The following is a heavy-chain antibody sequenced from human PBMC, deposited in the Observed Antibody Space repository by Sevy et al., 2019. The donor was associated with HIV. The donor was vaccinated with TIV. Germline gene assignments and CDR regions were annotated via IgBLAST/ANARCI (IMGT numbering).Heavy chain of an antibody. V-gene: IGHV3-23*01. CDR1: GFTFSSYA. CDR2: IGDSDTAT. CDR3: TKGSYAVFNHFEY. Sequence: GGSLRLSCAASGFTFSSYAMSWVRQAPGRGLEWVSLIGDSDTATYYTDSVRGRFTISRDSSKNTLYLQMTSLRAGDTAVYYCTKGSYAVFNHFEYCGQGAVVTVSS. D-gene: IGHD4-17*01. J-gene: IGHJ4*02.